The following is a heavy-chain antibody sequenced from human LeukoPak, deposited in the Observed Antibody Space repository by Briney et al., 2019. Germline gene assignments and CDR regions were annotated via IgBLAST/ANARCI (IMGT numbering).Heavy chain of an antibody. CDR3: AKASSSSSFAYFDY. V-gene: IGHV3-23*01. D-gene: IGHD6-6*01. Sequence: GSLILSCAASGYTFSSYAMSWVRQAPGKGLEWVSAISGSGGSTYYADSVKGRFTISRDNSKNTLYLQMNSLRAEDTAVYYCAKASSSSSFAYFDYWGQGTLVTVSS. J-gene: IGHJ4*02. CDR2: ISGSGGST. CDR1: GYTFSSYA.